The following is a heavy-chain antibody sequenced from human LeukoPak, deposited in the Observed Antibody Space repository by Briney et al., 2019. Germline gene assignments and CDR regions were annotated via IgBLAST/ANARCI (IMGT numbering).Heavy chain of an antibody. J-gene: IGHJ4*02. V-gene: IGHV3-11*01. Sequence: GGSLRLSCAASGFTFSDYYMSWIRQAPGKGLEWVSYISGGYNTIYYADSVRGRFTISRDNAKNSLYLQMNSLRGEDTAVYYCAKGPLWFGDLLFGFDHWGRGTLVTVSS. CDR3: AKGPLWFGDLLFGFDH. CDR1: GFTFSDYY. CDR2: ISGGYNTI. D-gene: IGHD3-10*01.